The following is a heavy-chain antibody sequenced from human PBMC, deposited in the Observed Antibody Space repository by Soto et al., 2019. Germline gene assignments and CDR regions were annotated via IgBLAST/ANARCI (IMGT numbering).Heavy chain of an antibody. CDR2: IYYSGST. CDR3: ASVPTLGDFWSGYYVGY. V-gene: IGHV4-31*03. Sequence: SETLSLTCTVSGGSISSGGYYWSWIRQHPGKGLEWIGYIYYSGSTYYNPSLKSRVTISVDTSKNQFSLKPSSVTAADTAVYYCASVPTLGDFWSGYYVGYWGQGTLVTVSS. CDR1: GGSISSGGYY. J-gene: IGHJ4*02. D-gene: IGHD3-3*01.